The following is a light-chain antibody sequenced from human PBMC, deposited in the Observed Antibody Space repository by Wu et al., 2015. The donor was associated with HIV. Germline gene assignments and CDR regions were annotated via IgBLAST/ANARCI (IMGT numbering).Light chain of an antibody. J-gene: IGKJ1*01. CDR3: QQYNNWPWT. CDR2: GAS. CDR1: QSVGSN. Sequence: VMTQSPVTLSVSPGERATLSCRASQSVGSNLAWYQQKPGQAPRLLIQGASNRATGIPARFSGSGSGTEFTLTISSTQSEDFAVYYCQQYNNWPWTFGQGTRLEIK. V-gene: IGKV3-15*01.